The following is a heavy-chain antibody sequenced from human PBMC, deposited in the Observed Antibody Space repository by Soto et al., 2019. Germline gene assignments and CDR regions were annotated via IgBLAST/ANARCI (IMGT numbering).Heavy chain of an antibody. CDR3: AHRPSGWYLFDY. V-gene: IGHV2-5*01. D-gene: IGHD6-19*01. CDR2: IYWNDDK. J-gene: IGHJ4*02. Sequence: GTGPTCEPTQTLTLTCTFSGFSLNTSGLGVGWIRQPPGKALEWLALIYWNDDKRYSPSLKARLTITKDTSKNQVVLTMTNMDPVDTATYYCAHRPSGWYLFDYWGQGTLVTVSS. CDR1: GFSLNTSGLG.